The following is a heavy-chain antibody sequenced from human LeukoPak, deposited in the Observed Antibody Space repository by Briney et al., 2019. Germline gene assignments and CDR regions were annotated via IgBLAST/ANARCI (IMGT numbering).Heavy chain of an antibody. J-gene: IGHJ4*02. V-gene: IGHV4-39*07. CDR3: ARDRTGRSVFDY. Sequence: SETLSLTCTVSGGSISSSSYYWGWIRQPPGKGLEWIGSIYYSGSTYYNPSLKSRVTISVDTSKNQFSLKLSSVTAADTAVYYCARDRTGRSVFDYWGQGTLATVSS. CDR2: IYYSGST. CDR1: GGSISSSSYY. D-gene: IGHD3/OR15-3a*01.